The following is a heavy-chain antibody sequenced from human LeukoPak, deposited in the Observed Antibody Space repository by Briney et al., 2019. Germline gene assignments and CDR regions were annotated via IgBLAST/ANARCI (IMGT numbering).Heavy chain of an antibody. V-gene: IGHV3-23*01. Sequence: GGSLRLSCAASGFTFSSYAMSWVRQAPGKGLEWVSAISGSGGSTYYADSVKGRFTISRDNSKNTLYLQMNSLRAEDTAVYYCARLEELLRYFDWLPADAFDIWGQGIMVTVSS. CDR1: GFTFSSYA. J-gene: IGHJ3*02. CDR2: ISGSGGST. D-gene: IGHD3-9*01. CDR3: ARLEELLRYFDWLPADAFDI.